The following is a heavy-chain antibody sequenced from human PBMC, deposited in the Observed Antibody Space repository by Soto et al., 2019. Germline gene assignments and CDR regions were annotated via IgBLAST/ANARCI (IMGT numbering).Heavy chain of an antibody. V-gene: IGHV3-64D*08. CDR1: GFTFSSYA. CDR2: ISSNGGST. Sequence: GGSLILSCTSSGFTFSSYAMHWVRQAPGKGLEYVSAISSNGGSTYYADSVKGRFTISRDNSKNTLYLQMSSLRAEDTAVYYCVPSDPNSSSCPYWGQETLVTVSS. CDR3: VPSDPNSSSCPY. J-gene: IGHJ4*02. D-gene: IGHD6-13*01.